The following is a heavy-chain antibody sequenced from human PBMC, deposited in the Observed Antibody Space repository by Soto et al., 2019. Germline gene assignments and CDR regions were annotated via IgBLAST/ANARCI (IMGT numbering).Heavy chain of an antibody. J-gene: IGHJ4*02. CDR1: GFTFSAYW. D-gene: IGHD5-18*01. CDR2: IKQSGSET. Sequence: GGSLRLSCAASGFTFSAYWMTWVRQAPGKGLEWVANIKQSGSETYYVDSVKGRFTISRDDAKNALYLQMNTLRAEDTAVYFCARGYSIDYWGQGTLVTVSS. V-gene: IGHV3-7*03. CDR3: ARGYSIDY.